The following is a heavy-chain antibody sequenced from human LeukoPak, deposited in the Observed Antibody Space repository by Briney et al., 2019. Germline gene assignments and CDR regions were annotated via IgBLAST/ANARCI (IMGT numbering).Heavy chain of an antibody. V-gene: IGHV3-23*01. J-gene: IGHJ4*02. Sequence: PGGSLRLSCAASGFTFNNYWMQWVRQAPGEGLVWVSAISGGSTTIFYADSVKGRFTISRDNSKNTLFLQMSSLRVEDTAVYYCAKRGSAWSFDYWGQGTLVTVSS. CDR3: AKRGSAWSFDY. CDR2: ISGGSTTI. D-gene: IGHD6-19*01. CDR1: GFTFNNYW.